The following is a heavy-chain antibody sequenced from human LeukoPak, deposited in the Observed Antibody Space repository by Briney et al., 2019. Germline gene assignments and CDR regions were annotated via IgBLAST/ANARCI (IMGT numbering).Heavy chain of an antibody. CDR3: AKIWLSGSGWWGSSVPPAYFDY. D-gene: IGHD6-19*01. J-gene: IGHJ4*02. Sequence: PGGSLRLSCAASGFTFSSYAMSWVRQAPGKGLEWVPAISGSGGSTYYADSVKGRFTISRDNSKNTLYLQMNSLRAEDTAVYYCAKIWLSGSGWWGSSVPPAYFDYWGQGTLVTVSS. CDR1: GFTFSSYA. V-gene: IGHV3-23*01. CDR2: ISGSGGST.